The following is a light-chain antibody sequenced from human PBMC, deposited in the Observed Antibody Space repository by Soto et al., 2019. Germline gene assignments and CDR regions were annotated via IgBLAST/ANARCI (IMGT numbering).Light chain of an antibody. CDR2: HAS. CDR1: QSLVHSDGNTY. Sequence: DVVMTQSPLSLPVTLGQAATVSCRSTQSLVHSDGNTYLNWFQQRPDQSPRRLLHHASKRDSGVPDRFSGSGSGTDFTLKISRVEAEDVGVYYCNQGTHWPHTFGQGTKLEIK. J-gene: IGKJ2*01. CDR3: NQGTHWPHT. V-gene: IGKV2-30*02.